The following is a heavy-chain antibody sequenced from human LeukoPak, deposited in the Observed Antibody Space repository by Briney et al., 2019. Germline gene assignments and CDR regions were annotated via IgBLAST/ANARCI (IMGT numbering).Heavy chain of an antibody. V-gene: IGHV3-30-3*01. CDR1: GFTFSNYA. D-gene: IGHD2-2*01. J-gene: IGHJ3*02. CDR2: ISYDGSDN. Sequence: PGGSLRLSCAASGFTFSNYALQWVRQAPGKGVEWVSVISYDGSDNYYADSVKGRFTSSRDNSKDTLYLQMNSLRAEDTADYYCARAYCGSSSCRIGASDIWGQGTMVTVSS. CDR3: ARAYCGSSSCRIGASDI.